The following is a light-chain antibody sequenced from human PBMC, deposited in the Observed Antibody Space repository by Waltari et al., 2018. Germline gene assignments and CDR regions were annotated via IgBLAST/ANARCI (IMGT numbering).Light chain of an antibody. Sequence: QLVLTQSPSASASLGASVKLTCTLSSGHSSYAIPWPQQQPEKGPRYLMKLKSDGSHSKGDGIPDRFSGSSSGAERYLTISSLQSEDEAEYHCQTWGTGIVVFGGGTKLTVL. J-gene: IGLJ2*01. CDR2: LKSDGSH. CDR3: QTWGTGIVV. CDR1: SGHSSYA. V-gene: IGLV4-69*01.